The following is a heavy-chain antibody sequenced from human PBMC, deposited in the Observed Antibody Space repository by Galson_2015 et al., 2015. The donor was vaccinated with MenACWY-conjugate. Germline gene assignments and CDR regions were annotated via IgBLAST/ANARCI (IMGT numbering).Heavy chain of an antibody. V-gene: IGHV2-5*02. D-gene: IGHD3-10*01. CDR2: IYWDDDK. CDR3: AHVNYYGAGAYYRYFDY. J-gene: IGHJ4*02. CDR1: GFSLSSDTMG. Sequence: PALVKPTQTLALTCTFSGFSLSSDTMGVGWIRQPPRKALEWLALIYWDDDKFYSPSLKNRLTITKDTSKNQVVLTMTNMDPVDTATYYCAHVNYYGAGAYYRYFDYWGQGTLVAVSS.